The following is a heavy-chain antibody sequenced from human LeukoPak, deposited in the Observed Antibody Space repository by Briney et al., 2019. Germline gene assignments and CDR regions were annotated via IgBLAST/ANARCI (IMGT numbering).Heavy chain of an antibody. D-gene: IGHD3-16*01. CDR3: AKTYVWYYFDY. CDR1: GFTFSSYG. CDR2: ISGGST. Sequence: PGGSLRLSCAASGFTFSSYGMSWVRQAPGKGLEWVSTISGGSTYYADSVKGRFTISRDNSKNTLYLQMNSLRAEDTAVYYCAKTYVWYYFDYWGQGVLVTVSS. V-gene: IGHV3-23*01. J-gene: IGHJ4*02.